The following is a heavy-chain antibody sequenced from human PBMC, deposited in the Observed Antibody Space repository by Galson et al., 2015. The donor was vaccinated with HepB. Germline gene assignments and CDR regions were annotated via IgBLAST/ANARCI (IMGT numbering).Heavy chain of an antibody. CDR1: GGTFSSYA. J-gene: IGHJ6*02. CDR3: ARSLSGYDRIRGYYYYGMDV. CDR2: IIPIFGTA. D-gene: IGHD3-22*01. Sequence: SVKVSCKASGGTFSSYAISWVRQAPGQGLEWMGGIIPIFGTANYAQKFQGRVTITADESTSTAYMELSSLRAEDTTVYYCARSLSGYDRIRGYYYYGMDVWGQGTTVTVSS. V-gene: IGHV1-69*13.